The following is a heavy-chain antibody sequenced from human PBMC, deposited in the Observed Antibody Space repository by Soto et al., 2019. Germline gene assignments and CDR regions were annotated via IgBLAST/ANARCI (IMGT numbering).Heavy chain of an antibody. CDR3: ATRRDGYNFGYYGMDV. Sequence: GGSPRLSTAASALTVGSNYMGSVRQAPGKGLEWVSVLYSGGSTYYADSVKGRFTISRDNSKNTLYLQMNSLRAEDTAVYYCATRRDGYNFGYYGMDVWGQGTTVTVSS. J-gene: IGHJ6*02. CDR2: LYSGGST. V-gene: IGHV3-53*01. CDR1: ALTVGSNY. D-gene: IGHD5-12*01.